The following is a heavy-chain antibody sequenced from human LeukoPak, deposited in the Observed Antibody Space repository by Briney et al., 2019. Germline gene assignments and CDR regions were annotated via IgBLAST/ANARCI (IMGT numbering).Heavy chain of an antibody. CDR2: IYHSGST. CDR3: AREGEIGWLRFRLLFDY. J-gene: IGHJ4*02. V-gene: IGHV4-38-2*02. D-gene: IGHD5-12*01. Sequence: SETLSLTCTVSGYSISSGYYWGWIRQPPGKGLEWIGSIYHSGSTYYNPSLKSRVAISVDTSKNQFSLKLSSVTAADTAVYYCAREGEIGWLRFRLLFDYWGQGTLVTVSS. CDR1: GYSISSGYY.